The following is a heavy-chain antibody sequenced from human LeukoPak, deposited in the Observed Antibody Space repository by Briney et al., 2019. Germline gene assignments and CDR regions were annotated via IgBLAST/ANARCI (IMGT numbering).Heavy chain of an antibody. CDR2: IYYSGSS. CDR3: AGHVGDSSHFDY. CDR1: GGSISSRSYY. V-gene: IGHV4-39*01. J-gene: IGHJ4*02. D-gene: IGHD6-13*01. Sequence: SETLSLTCTVSGGSISSRSYYWGWIRQPPGKGLEWIGSIYYSGSSYCSPSLKSRVTISVDTSKNQFSLKLSSVTAADTAVYYCAGHVGDSSHFDYWGQGTLVTVSS.